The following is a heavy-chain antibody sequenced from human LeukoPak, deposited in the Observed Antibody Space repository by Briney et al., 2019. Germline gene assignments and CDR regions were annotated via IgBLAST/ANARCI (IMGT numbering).Heavy chain of an antibody. V-gene: IGHV3-30*01. Sequence: GGSLRLSCAASGFTFSSYAMHWVRQAPGKGLEWVAVISYDGSNKYYADSVKGRFTISRDNSKNTLYLQMNSLRAEDTAVYYCARDHHYYDSSGSWGYWGQGTLVTVSS. CDR3: ARDHHYYDSSGSWGY. CDR1: GFTFSSYA. D-gene: IGHD3-22*01. CDR2: ISYDGSNK. J-gene: IGHJ4*02.